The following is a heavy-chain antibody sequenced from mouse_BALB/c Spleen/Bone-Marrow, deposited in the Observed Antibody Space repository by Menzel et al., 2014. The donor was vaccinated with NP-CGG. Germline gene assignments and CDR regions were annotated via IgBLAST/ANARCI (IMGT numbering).Heavy chain of an antibody. CDR2: IDPENGDT. J-gene: IGHJ2*01. CDR3: NAHITTVSY. D-gene: IGHD1-1*01. Sequence: EVQLQESGAELVRSGASVKLSCTASGFNIKDYYMHWVKQRPEQGLEWIGWIDPENGDTEYVPKFQGKATMTADTSSNTAYLQLSSLTSEDTAVYYCNAHITTVSYWGQGTTLPVSS. V-gene: IGHV14-4*02. CDR1: GFNIKDYY.